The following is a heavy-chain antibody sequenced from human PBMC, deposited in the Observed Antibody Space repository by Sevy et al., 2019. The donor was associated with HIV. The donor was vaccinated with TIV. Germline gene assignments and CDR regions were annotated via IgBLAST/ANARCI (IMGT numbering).Heavy chain of an antibody. Sequence: SETLSLTCTVSGGSISSSSYYWGWIRQPPGKGLEWIGSIYYSGSTYYNPSLKSRVTISVDTSKNQFSLKLSSVTAADTAVYYCARNPVRRTFFPLGEYYFDYCGQGTLVTVSS. CDR1: GGSISSSSYY. D-gene: IGHD3-10*02. V-gene: IGHV4-39*01. CDR2: IYYSGST. J-gene: IGHJ4*02. CDR3: ARNPVRRTFFPLGEYYFDY.